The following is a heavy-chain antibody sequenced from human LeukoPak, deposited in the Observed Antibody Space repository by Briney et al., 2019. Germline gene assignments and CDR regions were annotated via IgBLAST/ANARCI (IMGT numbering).Heavy chain of an antibody. CDR1: GYSISSGYY. J-gene: IGHJ4*02. CDR3: ARRLRYFDWLLHGPFDY. D-gene: IGHD3-9*01. V-gene: IGHV4-38-2*01. CDR2: IYHSGST. Sequence: SETLSLTCAVSGYSISSGYYWGWLRQPPGKGLEWTGSIYHSGSTYYNPSLKSRVTISVDTSKNQFSLKLSSVTAADTAVYYCARRLRYFDWLLHGPFDYWGQGTLVTVSS.